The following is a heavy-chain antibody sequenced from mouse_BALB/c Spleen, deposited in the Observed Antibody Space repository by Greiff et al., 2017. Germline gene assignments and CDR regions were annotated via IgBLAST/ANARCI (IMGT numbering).Heavy chain of an antibody. CDR2: IRNKANGYTT. CDR1: GFTFTDYY. Sequence: EVKLVESGGGLVQPGGSLRLSCATSGFTFTDYYMSWVRQPPGKALEWLGFIRNKANGYTTEYSASVKGRFTISRDNSQSILYLQMNTLRAEDSATYYCARALNWDGYAMDYWGQGTSVTVSS. V-gene: IGHV7-3*02. CDR3: ARALNWDGYAMDY. J-gene: IGHJ4*01. D-gene: IGHD4-1*01.